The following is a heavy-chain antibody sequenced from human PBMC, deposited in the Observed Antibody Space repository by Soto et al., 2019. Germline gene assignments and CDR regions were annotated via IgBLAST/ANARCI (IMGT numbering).Heavy chain of an antibody. Sequence: QVQLVESGGGVVQPGRSLRLSCAASGHISGSDSGMHWARQAPGKRLEWVEVIPYEGCLQHYADAVKGRFAISRDNSKNMVFIQITRMRAEDTAIYFGGRWWGTIGAYDSWGQGAMVIVST. CDR2: IPYEGCLQ. J-gene: IGHJ5*01. D-gene: IGHD3-16*01. CDR3: GRWWGTIGAYDS. V-gene: IGHV3-33*01. CDR1: GHISGSDSG.